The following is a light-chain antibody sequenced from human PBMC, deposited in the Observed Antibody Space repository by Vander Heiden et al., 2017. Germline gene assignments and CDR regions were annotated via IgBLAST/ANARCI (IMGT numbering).Light chain of an antibody. V-gene: IGKV1-5*03. CDR1: QTISSW. J-gene: IGKJ1*01. Sequence: ILFPRYPSTQAESGGDRVTRSGRASQTISSWLAWYQQKPGKAPKLLIYKATNLQTGVPSRFSGSGSGTEFTLTISSLQPDDFATYYCQQYKSYRTFGQGTKVEIK. CDR3: QQYKSYRT. CDR2: KAT.